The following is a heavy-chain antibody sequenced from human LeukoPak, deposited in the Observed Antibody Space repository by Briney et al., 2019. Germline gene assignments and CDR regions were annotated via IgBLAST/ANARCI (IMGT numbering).Heavy chain of an antibody. CDR3: ARGGGCSGGSCLFFDY. Sequence: SETLSLTCAVYGGSFSGYYWSWIRQPPGKGLEWIGEINHSGSTNYNPSLKSRVTISVDTSKNQFSLKLSSVTAADTAVYYCARGGGCSGGSCLFFDYWGQGTWSPSPQ. V-gene: IGHV4-34*01. CDR1: GGSFSGYY. J-gene: IGHJ4*02. CDR2: INHSGST. D-gene: IGHD2-15*01.